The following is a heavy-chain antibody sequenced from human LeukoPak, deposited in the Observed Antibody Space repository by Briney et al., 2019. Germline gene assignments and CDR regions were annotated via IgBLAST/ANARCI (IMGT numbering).Heavy chain of an antibody. V-gene: IGHV3-7*01. CDR3: ARELSAFDI. J-gene: IGHJ3*02. CDR1: GFTFSSYW. Sequence: GGSLRLSCAAPGFTFSSYWMSWVPQAPGKGLEWVANIKQDGSEKYYVDSVKGRFTISRDNAKNSLYLQMNSLRAEDTAVYYCARELSAFDIWGQGTMVTVSS. CDR2: IKQDGSEK.